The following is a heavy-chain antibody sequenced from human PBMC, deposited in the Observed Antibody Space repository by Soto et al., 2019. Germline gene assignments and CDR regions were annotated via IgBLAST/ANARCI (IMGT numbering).Heavy chain of an antibody. V-gene: IGHV1-18*01. CDR2: ISAYNGNT. Sequence: ASVKVSCKASGYTFTSYGISWVRQAPGQGLEWMGWISAYNGNTNYAQKLQGRVTMTTDTSTSTAYMELRSLRSDDTAVYYCARPMGEYCSGGSCYFSYWGQGTLVTVSS. CDR3: ARPMGEYCSGGSCYFSY. D-gene: IGHD2-15*01. J-gene: IGHJ4*02. CDR1: GYTFTSYG.